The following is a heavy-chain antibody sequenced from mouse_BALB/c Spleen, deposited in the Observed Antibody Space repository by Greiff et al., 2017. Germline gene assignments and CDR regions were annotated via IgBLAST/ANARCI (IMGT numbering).Heavy chain of an antibody. D-gene: IGHD2-3*01. V-gene: IGHV1-54*01. CDR1: GYAFTNYL. CDR3: TIYGYYEGFAY. Sequence: VQLQQSGAELVRPGTSVKVSCKASGYAFTNYLIEWVKQRPGQGLEWIGEINPSNGGTNYNEKFKRKATLTVDKSSSTAYMQLSSLTSEDSAVYYFTIYGYYEGFAYWGQGTLVTVSA. CDR2: INPSNGGT. J-gene: IGHJ3*01.